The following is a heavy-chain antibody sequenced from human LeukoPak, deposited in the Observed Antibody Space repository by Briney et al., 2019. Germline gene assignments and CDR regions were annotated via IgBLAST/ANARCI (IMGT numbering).Heavy chain of an antibody. CDR2: IYHSGST. CDR3: ARRGISQGYYMDV. Sequence: SETLSLTCTVSGYSISSGYYWGWIRQPPGKGLEWIGSIYHSGSTYYNPSLKSRVTISVDTSKNQFSLKLSSVTAADTAVFYCARRGISQGYYMDVWGKGTTVTISS. D-gene: IGHD6-13*01. V-gene: IGHV4-38-2*02. CDR1: GYSISSGYY. J-gene: IGHJ6*03.